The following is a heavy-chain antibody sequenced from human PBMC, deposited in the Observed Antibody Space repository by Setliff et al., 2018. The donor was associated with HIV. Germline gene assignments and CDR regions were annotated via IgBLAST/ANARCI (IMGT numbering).Heavy chain of an antibody. J-gene: IGHJ5*02. Sequence: ASVKVSCKASGYPFTNYAMHWVRQAPGQGLEWMGWINAGNGNTKYSQKFQGRVTITRDTSASTAYMELSSLTSEDTAVYYCARGDVVVPAAIVVDWFDPWGQGTLVTVSS. CDR1: GYPFTNYA. D-gene: IGHD2-2*01. CDR2: INAGNGNT. V-gene: IGHV1-3*01. CDR3: ARGDVVVPAAIVVDWFDP.